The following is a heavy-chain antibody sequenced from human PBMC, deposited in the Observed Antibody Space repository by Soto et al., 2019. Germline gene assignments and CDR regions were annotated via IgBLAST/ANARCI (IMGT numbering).Heavy chain of an antibody. CDR1: GFTFSSYA. CDR3: ARAQGECAGY. V-gene: IGHV3-30-3*01. D-gene: IGHD3-3*01. Sequence: QVQLVESGGGVVQPGRSLRLSCAASGFTFSSYAMHWVRQAPGKGLEWVAVISYDGSNKYYADSVKGRFTISRDNSKNTLYLQMNSLRAEDTAVYYCARAQGECAGYWGQGTLVTVSS. CDR2: ISYDGSNK. J-gene: IGHJ4*02.